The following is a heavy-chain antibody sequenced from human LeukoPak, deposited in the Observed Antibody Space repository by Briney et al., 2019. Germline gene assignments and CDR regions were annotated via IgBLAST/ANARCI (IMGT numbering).Heavy chain of an antibody. Sequence: SETLSLTCTVSGGSISSYYWSWIRQPPGKGLEWIGYIYYSGSTNYNPSLKSRVTISVDTSKNQFSLKLSSVTAADTAVYYRAGGYFDWLNWFDPWGQGTLVTVSS. J-gene: IGHJ5*02. V-gene: IGHV4-59*01. CDR2: IYYSGST. CDR3: AGGYFDWLNWFDP. D-gene: IGHD3-9*01. CDR1: GGSISSYY.